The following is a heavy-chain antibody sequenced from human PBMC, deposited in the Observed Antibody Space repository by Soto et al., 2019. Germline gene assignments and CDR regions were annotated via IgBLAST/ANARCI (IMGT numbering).Heavy chain of an antibody. D-gene: IGHD5-18*01. J-gene: IGHJ6*02. Sequence: SVKVSCKASGGTFSSYAISWVRQAPGQGLEWMGGIIPIFGTANYAQKFQGRVTITADESTSTAYMELRSLRSEDTAVYYCARDLESAMGHYYHYGMDVWGQGTTVTVSS. CDR2: IIPIFGTA. CDR3: ARDLESAMGHYYHYGMDV. CDR1: GGTFSSYA. V-gene: IGHV1-69*13.